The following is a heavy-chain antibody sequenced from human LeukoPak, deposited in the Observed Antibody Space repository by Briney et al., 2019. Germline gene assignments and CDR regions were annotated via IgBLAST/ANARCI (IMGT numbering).Heavy chain of an antibody. CDR3: ARDNPARDYYYGMDV. V-gene: IGHV4-4*07. Sequence: SETLSLTCTVPGDSMSIFHWTWVRQPAGQGLEWIGRVYFGGSPNYNPSLKSRVTMSLATSKNQLSLKLASVAAADTAIYSCARDNPARDYYYGMDVWGQGTTVTVSS. J-gene: IGHJ6*02. CDR2: VYFGGSP. CDR1: GDSMSIFH.